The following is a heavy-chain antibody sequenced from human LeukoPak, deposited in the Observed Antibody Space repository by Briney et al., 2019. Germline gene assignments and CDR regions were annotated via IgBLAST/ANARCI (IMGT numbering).Heavy chain of an antibody. D-gene: IGHD5-24*01. CDR3: ARHHYNYYYGMDV. CDR2: FYYSGST. CDR1: GGSISSSDYY. Sequence: PSETLSLTCTVSGGSISSSDYYWGWIRQPLGKGLEWIGSFYYSGSTYYNPSLKSRVTISVDSSKNQFSLQLSSVTAADTAVYYCARHHYNYYYGMDVWGQGTTVTVSS. J-gene: IGHJ6*02. V-gene: IGHV4-39*01.